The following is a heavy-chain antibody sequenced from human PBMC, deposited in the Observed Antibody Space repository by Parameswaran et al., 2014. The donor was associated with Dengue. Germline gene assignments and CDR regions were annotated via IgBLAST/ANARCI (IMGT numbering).Heavy chain of an antibody. CDR2: VSGSGGST. J-gene: IGHJ4*02. V-gene: IGHV3-23*01. Sequence: VRQASREGGWSGVSGVSGSGGSTYYADSVKGRFTISRDNSKNTLYLQMNSLRAEDTAVYYCAKGWDCSSTSCSTGFDYWGQGTLVTVSS. CDR3: AKGWDCSSTSCSTGFDY. D-gene: IGHD2-2*01.